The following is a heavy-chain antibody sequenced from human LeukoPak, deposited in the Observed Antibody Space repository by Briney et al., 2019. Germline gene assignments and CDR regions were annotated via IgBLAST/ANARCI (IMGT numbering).Heavy chain of an antibody. CDR2: IYHSGST. CDR3: ARGSSQPLLGWFDP. CDR1: GGSISSGGYS. Sequence: SETLSLTCAVSGGSISSGGYSWSWIRQPPGKGLEWIGYIYHSGSTYYNPSLKSRVTISVDRSKNQFSLKLSSVTAADTAVYYCARGSSQPLLGWFDPWGQGTLVTVSS. D-gene: IGHD6-6*01. V-gene: IGHV4-30-2*01. J-gene: IGHJ5*02.